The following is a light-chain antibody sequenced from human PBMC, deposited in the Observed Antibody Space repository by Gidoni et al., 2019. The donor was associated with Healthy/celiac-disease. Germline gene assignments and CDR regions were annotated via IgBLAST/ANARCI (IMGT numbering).Light chain of an antibody. CDR1: QSVSSSY. CDR2: GAS. J-gene: IGKJ2*01. Sequence: EIVVTQSPGTLSLSPGERATLSCRASQSVSSSYLAWYQQKPGQAPRLLIYGASSRATGIPDRFSGSGSGTDFTLTISRLEPEDFAVYYCQQYGSSPYTFXXXTKLEI. CDR3: QQYGSSPYT. V-gene: IGKV3-20*01.